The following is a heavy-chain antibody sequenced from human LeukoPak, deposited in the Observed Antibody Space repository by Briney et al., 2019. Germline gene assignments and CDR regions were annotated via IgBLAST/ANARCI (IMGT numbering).Heavy chain of an antibody. CDR3: ARAGYYGDDAIDL. CDR1: GFTIGSYW. Sequence: QPGGSLRLSCVASGFTIGSYWMSWVRQAPGKGLEWVANIRQDGSEKYYVDSVKGRLTISRDNAKNSLYLQMNNLTAADTAIYYCARAGYYGDDAIDLWGQGTRVTVSS. D-gene: IGHD2/OR15-2a*01. J-gene: IGHJ3*01. CDR2: IRQDGSEK. V-gene: IGHV3-7*01.